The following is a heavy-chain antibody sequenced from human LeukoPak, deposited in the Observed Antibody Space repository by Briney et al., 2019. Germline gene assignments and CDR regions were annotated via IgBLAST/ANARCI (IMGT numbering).Heavy chain of an antibody. CDR3: ARGVGPKVWQLVLRSENYYYYMDV. D-gene: IGHD6-6*01. CDR1: GYTFTSYG. V-gene: IGHV1-8*03. Sequence: ASVKVSCKASGYTFTSYGINWVRQATGQGLEGMGWINPNSGNTGYAQKFQGRVTITRNTSISTAYMQLSSLRSEDTAVYYCARGVGPKVWQLVLRSENYYYYMDVWGKGTTVTVSS. J-gene: IGHJ6*03. CDR2: INPNSGNT.